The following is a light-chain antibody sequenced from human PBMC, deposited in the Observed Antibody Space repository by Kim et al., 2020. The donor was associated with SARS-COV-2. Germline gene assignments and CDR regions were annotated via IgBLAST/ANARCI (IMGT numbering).Light chain of an antibody. CDR3: NSRDSNDNVV. Sequence: VAWGQTGRITCQGDSLRTYYATWYQQKPGQAPILVIFGKNSRPSGIPDRFSGSSSGNTASLTITGTQAGDEADYYCNSRDSNDNVVFGGGTQLTVL. J-gene: IGLJ2*01. V-gene: IGLV3-19*01. CDR1: SLRTYY. CDR2: GKN.